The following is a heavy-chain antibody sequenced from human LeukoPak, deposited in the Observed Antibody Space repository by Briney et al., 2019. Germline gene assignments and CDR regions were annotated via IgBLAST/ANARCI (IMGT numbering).Heavy chain of an antibody. V-gene: IGHV5-51*01. D-gene: IGHD3-3*01. CDR2: IYPGDSDT. CDR1: GYSFTSYW. J-gene: IGHJ6*03. CDR3: ARHRSDFWSGYFYYYYMDV. Sequence: GESLKISCKGSGYSFTSYWIGWVRQMPGKGLEWMGIIYPGDSDTRYSPSFQGQVTISADKSISTAYLQWSSLKASDTAMYYCARHRSDFWSGYFYYYYMDVWGKGTTVTVSS.